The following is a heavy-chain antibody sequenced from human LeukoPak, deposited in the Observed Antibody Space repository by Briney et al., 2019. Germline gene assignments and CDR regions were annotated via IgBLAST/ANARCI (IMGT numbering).Heavy chain of an antibody. CDR1: GGSISSGSYY. CDR3: ARLDWSNWCFDL. V-gene: IGHV4-39*01. Sequence: PSETLSLTCAVSGGSISSGSYYWGWIRQPPGKGLEWIGSIYYTGSTYYNPSLKSRVTISVDTSKNQFSLSLSSVTAADTAVYYCARLDWSNWCFDLWGRGTLAIVSS. D-gene: IGHD3/OR15-3a*01. J-gene: IGHJ2*01. CDR2: IYYTGST.